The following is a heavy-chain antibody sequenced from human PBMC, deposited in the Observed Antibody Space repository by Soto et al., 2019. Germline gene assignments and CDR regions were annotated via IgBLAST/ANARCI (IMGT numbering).Heavy chain of an antibody. V-gene: IGHV4-39*01. J-gene: IGHJ4*02. CDR2: IYYSGST. D-gene: IGHD4-17*01. CDR3: ARQGGDYGDYVTQH. CDR1: GGSISSSSYY. Sequence: QLQLQESGPGLVKPSETLSLTCTVSGGSISSSSYYWGWIRQPPGKGLEWIGSIYYSGSTYYNPSLTSRVTISVDTSKNQFSLKLSSVTAADTAVYYCARQGGDYGDYVTQHWGQGTLVTVSS.